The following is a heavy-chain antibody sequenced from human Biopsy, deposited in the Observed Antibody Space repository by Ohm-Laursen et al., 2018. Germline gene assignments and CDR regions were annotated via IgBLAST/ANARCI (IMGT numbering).Heavy chain of an antibody. CDR2: IYSGGDT. V-gene: IGHV3-66*01. D-gene: IGHD2-15*01. CDR1: GFTVYNNY. J-gene: IGHJ4*02. Sequence: SLRLSCSASGFTVYNNYMTWVRQAPGKGLEWVSLIYSGGDTRYADSVKGRFTISRDNAKNSLYLQMNSLRAEDTAVYYCARAYPPPGRRLVVVAGDVDYWGQGTLVAVSS. CDR3: ARAYPPPGRRLVVVAGDVDY.